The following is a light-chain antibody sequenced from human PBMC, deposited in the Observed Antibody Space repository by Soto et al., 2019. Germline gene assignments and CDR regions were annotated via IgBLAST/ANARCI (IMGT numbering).Light chain of an antibody. V-gene: IGLV4-69*01. CDR3: QTWGTGFWV. Sequence: QPVLTQSPSASASLGASVKLTCTLSSGHSSYTIAWHQQQPEKGTRYLMKLYNDGSHSKGDGIPDRFSGSSSGAERYLTISSLQSEDEADYYCQTWGTGFWVFGGGTKLTVL. CDR1: SGHSSYT. CDR2: LYNDGSH. J-gene: IGLJ3*02.